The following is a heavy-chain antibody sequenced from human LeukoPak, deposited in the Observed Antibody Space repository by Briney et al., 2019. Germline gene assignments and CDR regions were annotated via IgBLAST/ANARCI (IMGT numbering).Heavy chain of an antibody. Sequence: PSETLSLTCSVSGDSISGGSYYWNWIRQPAGKGLEWIGLIYTSGSTNYNPSLKSRVTILLDTSKNQFSLKLSSVTAADTAVYYCARGIVVVAQLGFYFYYMDVWGKGTTVTISS. CDR2: IYTSGST. CDR3: ARGIVVVAQLGFYFYYMDV. J-gene: IGHJ6*03. CDR1: GDSISGGSYY. V-gene: IGHV4-61*02. D-gene: IGHD2-15*01.